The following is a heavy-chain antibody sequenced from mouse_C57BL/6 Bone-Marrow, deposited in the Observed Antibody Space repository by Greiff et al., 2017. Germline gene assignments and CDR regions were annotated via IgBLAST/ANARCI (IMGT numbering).Heavy chain of an antibody. D-gene: IGHD1-1*01. J-gene: IGHJ4*01. V-gene: IGHV1-58*01. CDR3: ARSAYYYGSSYENAMDY. Sequence: EVQLVESGAELVRPGSSVKMSCKTSGYTFTSYGINWVKQRPGQGLEWIGYIYIGNGYTEYNEKFKGKATLTSDTSSSTAYMQLSSLTSEDSAIYFCARSAYYYGSSYENAMDYWGQGTSVTVSS. CDR2: IYIGNGYT. CDR1: GYTFTSYG.